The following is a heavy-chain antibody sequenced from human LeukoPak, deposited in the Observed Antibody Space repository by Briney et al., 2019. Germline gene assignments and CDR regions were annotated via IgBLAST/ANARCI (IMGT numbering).Heavy chain of an antibody. CDR1: GFTFSSYA. CDR3: AREILAPGKTHDY. V-gene: IGHV3-21*01. CDR2: ISSSSSYI. J-gene: IGHJ4*02. Sequence: PGGSLRLSCAASGFTFSSYAMSWVRQAPGKGLEWVSSISSSSSYIYYADSVKGRFTISRDNAKNTLFLQMSSLRAEDTAVYFCAREILAPGKTHDYWGQGTLVTVSS.